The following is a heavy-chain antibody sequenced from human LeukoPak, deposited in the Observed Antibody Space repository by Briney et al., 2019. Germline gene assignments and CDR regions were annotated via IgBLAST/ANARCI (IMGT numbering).Heavy chain of an antibody. Sequence: PGGSLRLSCAASGFTFSDHFMDWVRQAPGKGLEWVGRIRKKPNSHTTEYAASVKGRFTFSRDDSKNSLYLQMNSLEAEDTGVYYCARVSAITGATDALDFWGQGTMVTVSS. CDR3: ARVSAITGATDALDF. CDR2: IRKKPNSHTT. V-gene: IGHV3-72*01. J-gene: IGHJ3*01. CDR1: GFTFSDHF. D-gene: IGHD1-20*01.